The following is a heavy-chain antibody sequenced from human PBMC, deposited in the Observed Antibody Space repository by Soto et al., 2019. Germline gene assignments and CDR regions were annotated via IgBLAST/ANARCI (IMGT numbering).Heavy chain of an antibody. Sequence: GESLKISCQGSGYKFSNYWIGWVRQVPGEGLEWMGIIYPGDSDTRYSPSFRGLVTISADSSINTAYLRWNSIQSSDSAIFYCARAINGTKHPYHFDHWGQGTLVTVSS. V-gene: IGHV5-51*01. CDR1: GYKFSNYW. CDR2: IYPGDSDT. D-gene: IGHD1-26*01. CDR3: ARAINGTKHPYHFDH. J-gene: IGHJ4*02.